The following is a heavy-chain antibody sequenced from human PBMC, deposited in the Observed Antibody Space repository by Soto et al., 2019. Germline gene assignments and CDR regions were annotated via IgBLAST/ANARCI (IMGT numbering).Heavy chain of an antibody. CDR1: GFTFSSYG. V-gene: IGHV3-33*01. D-gene: IGHD3-9*01. Sequence: QVQLVESGGGVVQPGRSLRLSCAASGFTFSSYGMHWVRQAPGKGLEWVAVIWYDGSNKYYADSVKGRFTISRDNSKNTLYLQMNSLRAEDTAVYYCARYLRYFDWSMDVWGQGTTVTVSS. CDR2: IWYDGSNK. J-gene: IGHJ6*02. CDR3: ARYLRYFDWSMDV.